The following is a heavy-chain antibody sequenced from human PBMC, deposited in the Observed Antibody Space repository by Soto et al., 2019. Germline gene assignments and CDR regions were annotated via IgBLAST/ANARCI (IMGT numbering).Heavy chain of an antibody. D-gene: IGHD1-7*01. CDR1: GGSFSSYY. CDR3: AIALREGITRTKRLNY. J-gene: IGHJ4*02. V-gene: IGHV4-34*01. CDR2: INYSGST. Sequence: SETLSLTCAVYGGSFSSYYWSWIRQPPGKGLEWIGEINYSGSTNYNPSLKSRVTISVDKSKLQFSLNLTSVTAADTAVYYCAIALREGITRTKRLNYWGQGTQDTVSS.